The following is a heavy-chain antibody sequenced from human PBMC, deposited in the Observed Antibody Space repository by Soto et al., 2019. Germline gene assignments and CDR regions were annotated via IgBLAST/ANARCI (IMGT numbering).Heavy chain of an antibody. CDR3: AVRYSSFSYYFDY. CDR1: SGSISSSNW. Sequence: ETLSLTCAVSSGSISSSNWWSWVRKPPGKGLEWIGEIYHSGSTNYNPSLKSRVTISVDKSKNQFSLKLSSVTAADTAVYYCAVRYSSFSYYFDYWGQGTLVTVSS. D-gene: IGHD6-13*01. J-gene: IGHJ4*02. V-gene: IGHV4-4*02. CDR2: IYHSGST.